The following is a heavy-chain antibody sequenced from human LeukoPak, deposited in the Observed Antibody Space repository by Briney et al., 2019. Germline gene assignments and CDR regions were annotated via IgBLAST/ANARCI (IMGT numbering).Heavy chain of an antibody. J-gene: IGHJ4*02. CDR3: AGNLVATSSSDY. CDR2: IYYSGGT. Sequence: ASETLSLTCTVSGGSISSSSYYWSWIRQPPGKGLEWIGYIYYSGGTYYNPSLKSRVTISVDTSKNQFSLKLSSVTAADTAVYYCAGNLVATSSSDYWGQGTLVTVSS. D-gene: IGHD5-12*01. V-gene: IGHV4-30-4*08. CDR1: GGSISSSSYY.